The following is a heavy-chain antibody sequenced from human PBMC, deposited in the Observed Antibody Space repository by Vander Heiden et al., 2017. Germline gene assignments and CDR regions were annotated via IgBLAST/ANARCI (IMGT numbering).Heavy chain of an antibody. CDR2: IIPIFGTA. CDR3: ARDLGYCSGGSCNTFDY. J-gene: IGHJ4*02. V-gene: IGHV1-69*06. Sequence: QVQLVQSGAEVKKPGSSVKVSCKASGGTFRSYALSWVRQAPGQGLEWMGGIIPIFGTANYAQKFQGRVTITADKSTSTAYMELSSLRSEDTAVYYCARDLGYCSGGSCNTFDYWGQGTLVTVSS. CDR1: GGTFRSYA. D-gene: IGHD2-15*01.